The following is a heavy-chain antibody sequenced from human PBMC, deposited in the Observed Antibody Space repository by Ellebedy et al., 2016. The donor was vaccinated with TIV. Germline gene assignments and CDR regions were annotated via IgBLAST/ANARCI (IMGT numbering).Heavy chain of an antibody. CDR1: GFSFSSYS. J-gene: IGHJ4*02. D-gene: IGHD6-19*01. Sequence: GESLKISCAASGFSFSSYSMNWVRQAPGKGPEWVSHISSDATIIHYADSVKGRFTISRDNAKNSLYLQMNSLRDEDTAVYYCVRLTVVGGKDYWGQGTLVTASS. CDR3: VRLTVVGGKDY. CDR2: ISSDATII. V-gene: IGHV3-48*02.